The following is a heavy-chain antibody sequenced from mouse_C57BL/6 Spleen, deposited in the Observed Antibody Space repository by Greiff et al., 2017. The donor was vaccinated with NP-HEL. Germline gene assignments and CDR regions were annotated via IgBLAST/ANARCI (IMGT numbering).Heavy chain of an antibody. Sequence: VQLQQSGAELVRPGASVKLSCKASGYTFTDYYINWVKQRPGQGLEWIARIYPGSGNTYYNEKLKGKATLTAEKSSSTAYMQLSSLTSEDSAVYFCARDGYYSYFDVWGTGTTVTVSS. CDR3: ARDGYYSYFDV. CDR1: GYTFTDYY. CDR2: IYPGSGNT. D-gene: IGHD2-3*01. V-gene: IGHV1-76*01. J-gene: IGHJ1*03.